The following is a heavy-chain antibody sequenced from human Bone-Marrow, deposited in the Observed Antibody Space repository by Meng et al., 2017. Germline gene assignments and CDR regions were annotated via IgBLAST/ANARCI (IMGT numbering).Heavy chain of an antibody. D-gene: IGHD2-2*01. CDR3: AKDSSTSCRSWFDP. CDR1: GFTFSSYA. J-gene: IGHJ5*02. CDR2: ISGSGGST. V-gene: IGHV3-23*01. Sequence: GESMKTSCAASGFTFSSYAMSLGRQAPGKGLEWVSAISGSGGSTYYADSVKGRFTISRDNSKNTLYLQMNSLRAEDTAVYYCAKDSSTSCRSWFDPWGEGTLLSVS.